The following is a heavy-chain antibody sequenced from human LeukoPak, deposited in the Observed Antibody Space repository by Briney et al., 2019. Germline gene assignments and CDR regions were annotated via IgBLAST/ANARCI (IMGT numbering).Heavy chain of an antibody. CDR3: ARAVSNWYLDY. CDR2: ISSSSSYT. J-gene: IGHJ4*02. CDR1: GFTFSDYS. Sequence: GGSLRLSCAASGFTFSDYSMSWIRRAPGKGLEWVSYISSSSSYTNYADSVKGRFTISRDNAKNSLYLQMNSLRAEDTAVYYCARAVSNWYLDYWGQGTLVTVSS. V-gene: IGHV3-11*05. D-gene: IGHD6-13*01.